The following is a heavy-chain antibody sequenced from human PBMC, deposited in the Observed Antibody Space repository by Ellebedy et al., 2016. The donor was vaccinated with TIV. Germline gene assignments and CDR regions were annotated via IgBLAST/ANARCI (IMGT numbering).Heavy chain of an antibody. CDR2: IVGTGTTT. J-gene: IGHJ3*02. Sequence: GESLKISXAASGFTFNYYSMNWVRQAAGKGLEWISYIVGTGTTTYYADSVKGRFTISRDNSKNSLFLQMNSLRDDDTAVYYCARRGNYLGDAFDIWGQGAMVIVSS. D-gene: IGHD1-26*01. CDR1: GFTFNYYS. V-gene: IGHV3-48*02. CDR3: ARRGNYLGDAFDI.